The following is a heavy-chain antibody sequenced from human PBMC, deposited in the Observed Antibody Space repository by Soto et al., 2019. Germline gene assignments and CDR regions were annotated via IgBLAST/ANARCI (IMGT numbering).Heavy chain of an antibody. Sequence: LSLTCAVYGGSFSGYYWTWIRQPPGTGLEWIGEINHSGSTYYNPSLKSRVTISVDTSKNQFSLKLSSVTAADTAVYYCARARWLQLDYWGQGTLVTVSS. CDR3: ARARWLQLDY. J-gene: IGHJ4*02. CDR1: GGSFSGYY. CDR2: INHSGST. V-gene: IGHV4-34*09. D-gene: IGHD1-1*01.